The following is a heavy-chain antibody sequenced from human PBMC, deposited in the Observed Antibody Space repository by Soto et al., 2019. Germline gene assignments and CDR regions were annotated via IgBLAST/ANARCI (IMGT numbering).Heavy chain of an antibody. CDR1: GFTFSSYA. Sequence: QVQLVESGGGVVQPGRSLRLSCAASGFTFSSYAMHWVRQAPGKGLEWVAVISYDGSNKYYADSVKGRFTISRDNSKNTLYLQMNSLRAEDTAVYYCAHSSGWANYFDYLGQGTLVTVSS. CDR2: ISYDGSNK. J-gene: IGHJ4*02. V-gene: IGHV3-30-3*01. D-gene: IGHD6-19*01. CDR3: AHSSGWANYFDY.